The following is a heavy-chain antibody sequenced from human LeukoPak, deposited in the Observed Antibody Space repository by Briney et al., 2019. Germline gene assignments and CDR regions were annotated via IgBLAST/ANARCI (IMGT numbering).Heavy chain of an antibody. CDR3: ARKPPTRYFDY. Sequence: RPSETLSLTCTVSGGSISSSSYYWGWIRQPPGKGLEWIGSIYYSGSTYYNPSLKSRVTISVDTSKNQFSLKLSSVTAADTAVYYCARKPPTRYFDYWGQGTLVTVSS. J-gene: IGHJ4*02. D-gene: IGHD1-1*01. CDR1: GGSISSSSYY. CDR2: IYYSGST. V-gene: IGHV4-39*07.